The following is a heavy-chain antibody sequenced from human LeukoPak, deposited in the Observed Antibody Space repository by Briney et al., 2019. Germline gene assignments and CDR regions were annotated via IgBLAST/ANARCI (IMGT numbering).Heavy chain of an antibody. CDR3: ARGYCSGGSCYLRRETWFDP. Sequence: SVKVSCKASGYTFTSFAISWVRQAPGQGLEWVGGIIPIFGAANYSQKFQGRVTITADKSTSTAYMELSSLRSEDTAVYYCARGYCSGGSCYLRRETWFDPWGQGTLVTVSS. V-gene: IGHV1-69*06. D-gene: IGHD2-15*01. CDR2: IIPIFGAA. CDR1: GYTFTSFA. J-gene: IGHJ5*02.